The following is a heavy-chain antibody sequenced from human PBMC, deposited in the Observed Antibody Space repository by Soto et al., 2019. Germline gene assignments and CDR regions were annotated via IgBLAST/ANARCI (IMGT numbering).Heavy chain of an antibody. Sequence: QVQLVQSGAEVKKPGSSVKVSCKASGDTFNFYTINWVRQAPGLGLEWMGRFNPILSFSNSAPKFQGRVTPTADKSTSTAYMVLSSLRSEDTAIYYCATSFGSGSRAFDYWGQGALVTVSS. J-gene: IGHJ4*02. V-gene: IGHV1-69*02. CDR1: GDTFNFYT. CDR2: FNPILSFS. CDR3: ATSFGSGSRAFDY. D-gene: IGHD3-10*01.